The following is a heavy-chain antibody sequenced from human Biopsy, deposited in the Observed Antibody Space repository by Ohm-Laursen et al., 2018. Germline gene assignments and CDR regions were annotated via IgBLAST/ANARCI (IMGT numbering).Heavy chain of an antibody. D-gene: IGHD3-10*01. J-gene: IGHJ4*02. CDR1: NVSFSSFY. CDR3: VRGGSGSFPFDY. V-gene: IGHV4-59*10. CDR2: LFTSGTT. Sequence: SDTLSLTCAVYNVSFSSFYWSWMRQPAGKGLEWIGRLFTSGTTNYSPSLNNRVTMSVDTSKNQFSLRLTSVTAADTAVYYCVRGGSGSFPFDYWGPGTLVTVSS.